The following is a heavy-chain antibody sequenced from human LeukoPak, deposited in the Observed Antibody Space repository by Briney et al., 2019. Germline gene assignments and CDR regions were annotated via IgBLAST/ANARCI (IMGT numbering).Heavy chain of an antibody. CDR1: GYTLTELS. V-gene: IGHV1-24*01. J-gene: IGHJ4*02. CDR3: ATDLERCSGGSCYYYFDY. D-gene: IGHD2-15*01. CDR2: FDPEDGET. Sequence: ASVKVSCKVSGYTLTELSMHWVRQAPGKGLEWMGGFDPEDGETIYAQKFQGRVTMTEDTSTDTAYMELSSLRSEDTAVYYCATDLERCSGGSCYYYFDYWGQGTLVTVSS.